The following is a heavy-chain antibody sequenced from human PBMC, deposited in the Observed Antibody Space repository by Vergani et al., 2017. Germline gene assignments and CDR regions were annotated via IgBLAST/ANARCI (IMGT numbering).Heavy chain of an antibody. V-gene: IGHV4-61*02. Sequence: QVQLHESGPGLVKPSQTLSLTCTVSGGSITSGSFYWSWIPQPAGQGLEWIGRINSSGTTNYNPYLKSPVTLSVYTSQNQLSLRMTSVTAADTAVYYCAIDSWTWERRDVYW. J-gene: IGHJ4*01. D-gene: IGHD1-26*01. CDR1: GGSITSGSFY. CDR2: INSSGTT. CDR3: AIDSWTWERRDVY.